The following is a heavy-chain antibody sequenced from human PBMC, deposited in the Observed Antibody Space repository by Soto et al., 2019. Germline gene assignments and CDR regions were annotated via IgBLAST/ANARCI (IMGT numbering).Heavy chain of an antibody. Sequence: QVQLQESGPGLVKPAETLSLTSSVSNGSISAYEWTWIRQPPGKGLEWIGFISYSGSTSYNPSLKSRVTMSVDTSKNQFSLKLSSVTAADTALYYCARYSGTYYVYWGQGTLVTVSS. D-gene: IGHD1-26*01. CDR1: NGSISAYE. CDR3: ARYSGTYYVY. J-gene: IGHJ1*01. V-gene: IGHV4-59*01. CDR2: ISYSGST.